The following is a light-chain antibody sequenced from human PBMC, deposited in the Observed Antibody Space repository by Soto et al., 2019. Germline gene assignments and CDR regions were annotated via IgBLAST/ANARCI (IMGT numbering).Light chain of an antibody. CDR1: QSFRGL. V-gene: IGKV3-11*01. CDR3: QQYGSSPRT. J-gene: IGKJ1*01. Sequence: PGERATLSCTSSQSFRGLLAWYQQKPGQSPSLLIYDSYNMSTCIPPVYSGSVSGTDFSLTMSSPEPEYCAVYYCQQYGSSPRTFGQGAKAGI. CDR2: DSY.